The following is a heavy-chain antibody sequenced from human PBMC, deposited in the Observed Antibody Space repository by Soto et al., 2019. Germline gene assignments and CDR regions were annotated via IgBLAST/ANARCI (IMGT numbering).Heavy chain of an antibody. Sequence: QVQLQESGPGLVKPSQTLSLTCTVSGGSISSGGYYWSWIRQHPGKGLEWIGYIYYTGSTHYNPSLKRRVTISVDTSKNQFSLKLSSVTAASTAVYYCARALTTVTVFDPWGQGTLVTVSS. J-gene: IGHJ5*02. D-gene: IGHD4-17*01. CDR2: IYYTGST. CDR3: ARALTTVTVFDP. V-gene: IGHV4-31*03. CDR1: GGSISSGGYY.